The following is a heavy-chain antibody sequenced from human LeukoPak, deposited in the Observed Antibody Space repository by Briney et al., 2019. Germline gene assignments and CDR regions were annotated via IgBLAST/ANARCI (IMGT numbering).Heavy chain of an antibody. CDR1: GFTFDDYG. CDR2: MSGSGGST. V-gene: IGHV3-23*01. D-gene: IGHD3-10*01. CDR3: AKDRVGLLWFGELSLQFDP. J-gene: IGHJ5*02. Sequence: GRSLRLSCAASGFTFDDYGMSWGPEAPGKGLGWVSAMSGSGGSTYYADSVKGRFTISRDNSKNTLYLQMNSLRAEDTAVYYCAKDRVGLLWFGELSLQFDPWGQGTLVTVSS.